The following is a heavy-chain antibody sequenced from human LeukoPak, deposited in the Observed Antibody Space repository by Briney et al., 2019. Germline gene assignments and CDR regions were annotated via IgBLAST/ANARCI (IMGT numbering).Heavy chain of an antibody. CDR3: SRRRDYFDY. V-gene: IGHV3-11*01. Sequence: GGSLRLSCVVSGFDLSDYYMSWIRQAPGKGLEWISYISSSGGNIYFADSVKGRFTMSRDNARGSLYLQMNSLTADDTAIYYCSRRRDYFDYWSQGTLVTVSP. CDR1: GFDLSDYY. CDR2: ISSSGGNI. J-gene: IGHJ4*02.